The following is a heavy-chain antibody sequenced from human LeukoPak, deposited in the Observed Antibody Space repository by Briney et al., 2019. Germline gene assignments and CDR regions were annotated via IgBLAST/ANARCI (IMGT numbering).Heavy chain of an antibody. V-gene: IGHV1-2*02. D-gene: IGHD2-2*01. CDR1: GYTFNGYY. CDR2: INPNSGGT. Sequence: ASVKVSCKASGYTFNGYYMHWVRQAPGQGLEWMGWINPNSGGTNYAQKLQGRVTMTTDTSTSTAYMELRSLRSDDTAVYYCARVYCSSTSCFVYWFDPWGQGTLVTVSS. J-gene: IGHJ5*02. CDR3: ARVYCSSTSCFVYWFDP.